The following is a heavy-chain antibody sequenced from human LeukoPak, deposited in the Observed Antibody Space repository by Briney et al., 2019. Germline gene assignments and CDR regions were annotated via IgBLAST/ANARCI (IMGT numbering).Heavy chain of an antibody. J-gene: IGHJ4*02. V-gene: IGHV1-46*01. Sequence: ASVKVSCKASGYTFTSYYMHWVRQTPGQGLEWMGIINPSGGSTSYAQKFQGRVTMTRDTSTSTVYMELSSLRFEDTDVYYCARDQFQGLSVAFEFDYWGQGTLVTVSS. CDR1: GYTFTSYY. CDR2: INPSGGST. CDR3: ARDQFQGLSVAFEFDY. D-gene: IGHD3-16*02.